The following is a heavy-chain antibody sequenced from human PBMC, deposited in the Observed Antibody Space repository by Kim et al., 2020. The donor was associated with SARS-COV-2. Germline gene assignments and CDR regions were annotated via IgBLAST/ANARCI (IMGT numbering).Heavy chain of an antibody. CDR1: GYSFTSYW. D-gene: IGHD5-12*01. Sequence: GESLKISCKGSGYSFTSYWIGWVRQMPGKGLEWMGIIYPGDSDTRYSPSFQVHVTISANKAISTAYLQWSSLNASDTAMYYWARMRDGYNYGYYYGVDVW. V-gene: IGHV5-51*01. CDR2: IYPGDSDT. J-gene: IGHJ6*01. CDR3: ARMRDGYNYGYYYGVDV.